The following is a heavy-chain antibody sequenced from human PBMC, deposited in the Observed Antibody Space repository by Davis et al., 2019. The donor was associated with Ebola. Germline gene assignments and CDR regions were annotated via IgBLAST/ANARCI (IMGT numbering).Heavy chain of an antibody. CDR2: IYSGGST. CDR3: ARDALYCSSTSCFGY. V-gene: IGHV3-53*01. Sequence: GESLKISCAASGFTFSSYDMSWVRQAPGKGLEWVSVIYSGGSTYYADSVKGRFTISRDNSKNTLYLQMNSLRAEDTAVYYCARDALYCSSTSCFGYWGQGTLVTVSS. D-gene: IGHD2-2*01. J-gene: IGHJ4*02. CDR1: GFTFSSYD.